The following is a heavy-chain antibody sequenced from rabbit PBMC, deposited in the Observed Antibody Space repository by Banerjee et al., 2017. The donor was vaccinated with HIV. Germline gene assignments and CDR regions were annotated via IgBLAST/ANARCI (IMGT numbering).Heavy chain of an antibody. CDR3: ARWYIFYGMDL. D-gene: IGHD1-1*01. J-gene: IGHJ6*01. CDR1: GFDISSNA. Sequence: QEQLVESGGGLVQPGGSLKLSCKASGFDISSNAMCWVRQAPGKGLELIACIYSSNGDKWYASWVNGRFTISRENTQNTVSLQMNSLTAADTATYFCARWYIFYGMDLWGPGTLVTVS. CDR2: IYSSNGDK. V-gene: IGHV1S47*01.